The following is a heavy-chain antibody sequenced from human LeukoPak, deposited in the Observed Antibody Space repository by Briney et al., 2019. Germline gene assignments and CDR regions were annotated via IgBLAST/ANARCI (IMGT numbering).Heavy chain of an antibody. CDR3: ARGSWVVTIFGVVIKNGMDV. CDR1: GGTFSSYA. D-gene: IGHD3-3*01. CDR2: MNPNSGNT. J-gene: IGHJ6*02. Sequence: ASVKVSCKASGGTFSSYAISWVRQAPGQGLEWMGWMNPNSGNTGYAQKFQGRVTMTRNTSISTAYMELSSLRSEDTAVYYCARGSWVVTIFGVVIKNGMDVWGQGTTVTVSS. V-gene: IGHV1-8*02.